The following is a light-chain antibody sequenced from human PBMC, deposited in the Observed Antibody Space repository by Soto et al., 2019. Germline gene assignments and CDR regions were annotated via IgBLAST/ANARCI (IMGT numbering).Light chain of an antibody. CDR1: QSIGTY. Sequence: ETVMTHSPPTLPLSPGERPIVSCRASQSIGTYLAWYQQKPGQAPRLLIYDASNRATGIPARFSGSGSGTDFTLTISSLEPEDFAVYYCQQCRKWPTTFGQGTRLEI. CDR2: DAS. V-gene: IGKV3-11*01. CDR3: QQCRKWPTT. J-gene: IGKJ5*01.